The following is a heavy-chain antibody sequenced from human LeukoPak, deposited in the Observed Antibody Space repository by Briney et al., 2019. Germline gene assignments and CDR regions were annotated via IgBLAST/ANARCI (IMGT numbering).Heavy chain of an antibody. CDR3: AREAWCSSTSCYEEGNRFDS. D-gene: IGHD2-2*01. CDR2: IYYSGST. V-gene: IGHV4-59*01. CDR1: GGSIISYY. J-gene: IGHJ5*01. Sequence: SETLSHTCTVSGGSIISYYWSWIRQPPGKGLEWIGYIYYSGSTNYNPSLKSRVTISLGTSKNQFSLKLSSVTAADTAVYYCAREAWCSSTSCYEEGNRFDSWGQGNLVTVSS.